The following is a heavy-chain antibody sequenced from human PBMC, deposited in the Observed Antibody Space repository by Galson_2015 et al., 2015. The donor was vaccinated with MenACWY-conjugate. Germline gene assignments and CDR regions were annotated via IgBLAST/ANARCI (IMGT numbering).Heavy chain of an antibody. V-gene: IGHV3-72*01. CDR1: GFTFNDHY. J-gene: IGHJ2*01. Sequence: SLRLSCAASGFTFNDHYMDWVRQAPGKGLEWVGRSRNKANSYTTEYAASVKGRFTISRDSSKNSLYLQMNSLKSEDTAVYYCARVFGESFLDSWGRGTLVTVSS. CDR3: ARVFGESFLDS. CDR2: SRNKANSYTT. D-gene: IGHD3-10*01.